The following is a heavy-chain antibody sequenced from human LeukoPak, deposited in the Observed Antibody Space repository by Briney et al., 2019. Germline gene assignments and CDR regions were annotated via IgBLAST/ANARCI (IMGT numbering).Heavy chain of an antibody. D-gene: IGHD3-3*01. CDR2: IYYSGSN. J-gene: IGHJ6*02. CDR3: ARVQPWEWLLASPWADMDV. Sequence: SSETLSLTCTVSGGSLSSYYWSWIRQPPGKGLEWIGYIYYSGSNNYNPSLKSRVSISVDTSKNQFSLKMTSVTAADTAVYYCARVQPWEWLLASPWADMDVWGQGTTVTVSS. V-gene: IGHV4-59*01. CDR1: GGSLSSYY.